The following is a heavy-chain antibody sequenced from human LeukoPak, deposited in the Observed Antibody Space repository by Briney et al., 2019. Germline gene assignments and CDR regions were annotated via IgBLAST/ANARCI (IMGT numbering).Heavy chain of an antibody. CDR3: ARDEVDYGGAGGMDV. CDR2: INPSGGST. Sequence: ASVKVSCKASGYTFTSYYMHWVRQAPGQGLEWMGIINPSGGSTSYAQKFQGRVTMTRDTSTSTVYMELSSLRSEDTAVYYCARDEVDYGGAGGMDVWGQGTTVTVSS. D-gene: IGHD4-17*01. V-gene: IGHV1-46*01. J-gene: IGHJ6*02. CDR1: GYTFTSYY.